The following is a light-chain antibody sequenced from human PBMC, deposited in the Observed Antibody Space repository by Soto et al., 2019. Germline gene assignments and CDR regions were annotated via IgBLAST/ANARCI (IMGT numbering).Light chain of an antibody. CDR2: GAS. J-gene: IGKJ5*01. CDR1: QSVSSSY. Sequence: EIVLTQSPGTLSLYPWERATLSCRASQSVSSSYLAWYQQKPGQAPRLLIYGASSRANGIPDRFSGSGSGTDFTLTISRLEPEDFAVYYRQQYSSSPPTFGQGTRLEIK. V-gene: IGKV3-20*01. CDR3: QQYSSSPPT.